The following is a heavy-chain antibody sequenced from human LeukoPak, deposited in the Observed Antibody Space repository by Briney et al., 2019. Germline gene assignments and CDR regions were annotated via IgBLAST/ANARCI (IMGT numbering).Heavy chain of an antibody. V-gene: IGHV3-23*01. D-gene: IGHD3-22*01. CDR3: AILTNYYDSGRYYSLPNFFDY. Sequence: GGSLRLSCAASGFTFSSYGMSWVRQAPGKGLEWVSTVSGSDGITYYADSVKGRFTISRDSSKNTLYLQMNSLRAEDTAVYYCAILTNYYDSGRYYSLPNFFDYWGQGTLVTVSS. CDR2: VSGSDGIT. J-gene: IGHJ4*02. CDR1: GFTFSSYG.